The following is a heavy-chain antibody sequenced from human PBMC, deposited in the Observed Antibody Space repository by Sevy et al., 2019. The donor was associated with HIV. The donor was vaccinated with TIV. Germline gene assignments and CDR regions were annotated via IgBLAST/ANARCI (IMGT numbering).Heavy chain of an antibody. J-gene: IGHJ4*02. CDR3: ARDSIRLAGTPFDF. V-gene: IGHV3-21*01. CDR2: ITASTGQT. D-gene: IGHD6-19*01. CDR1: GFMFSLYS. Sequence: GGSLRLSCEASGFMFSLYSLNWVRQAPGKGLEWVSSITASTGQTFYTDSVRGRFTISRDNAKNSVFLQMNGLRAEDTAVYFCARDSIRLAGTPFDFWGLGTLVTVSS.